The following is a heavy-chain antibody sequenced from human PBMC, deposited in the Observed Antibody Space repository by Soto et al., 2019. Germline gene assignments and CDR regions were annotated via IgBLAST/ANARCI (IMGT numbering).Heavy chain of an antibody. CDR3: ARGVAIPATAIPDLVYYGMDV. J-gene: IGHJ6*02. V-gene: IGHV1-69*01. Sequence: QVQLVQSGAEVKKPGSSVKVSCKASGGTFSSYAISWVRQAPGQGLEWMGGIIPIFGTANYAQKFQGRVTSAADESTRTTYMELSSLRSEDTAVYYCARGVAIPATAIPDLVYYGMDVWGQGTTVTVSS. CDR1: GGTFSSYA. CDR2: IIPIFGTA. D-gene: IGHD2-2*02.